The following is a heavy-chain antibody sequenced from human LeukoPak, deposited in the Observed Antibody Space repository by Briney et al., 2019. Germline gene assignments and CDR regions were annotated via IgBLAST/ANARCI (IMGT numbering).Heavy chain of an antibody. V-gene: IGHV1-2*02. CDR2: INPNSGGT. CDR3: ARVKDKRWLQSLAFDP. Sequence: ASVKVSCKASGYTFTSYDINWVRQATGQGLEWMGWINPNSGGTNYAQKFQGRVTMTRDTSISTAYMELSRLRPDDTAVYYCARVKDKRWLQSLAFDPWGQGTLVTVSS. J-gene: IGHJ5*02. D-gene: IGHD5-24*01. CDR1: GYTFTSYD.